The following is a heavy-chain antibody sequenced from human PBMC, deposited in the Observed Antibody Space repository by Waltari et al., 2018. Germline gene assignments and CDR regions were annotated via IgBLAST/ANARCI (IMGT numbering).Heavy chain of an antibody. CDR1: GYTFTSYY. D-gene: IGHD6-19*01. J-gene: IGHJ4*02. CDR3: ARRANSGWVRS. CDR2: IRPGGGST. V-gene: IGHV1-46*01. Sequence: QVQLVQSGAEVKKPGASVKVSCKASGYTFTSYYLHSVRQAPGQGLEWMGIIRPGGGSTSYAKKFQGRVTMTRDTSTSTGYMELSSLRSEDTAVYYCARRANSGWVRSWGQGTLVTGSA.